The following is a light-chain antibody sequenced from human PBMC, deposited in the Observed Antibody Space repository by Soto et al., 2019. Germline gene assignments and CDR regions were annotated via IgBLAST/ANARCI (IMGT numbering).Light chain of an antibody. V-gene: IGKV3D-20*01. Sequence: EVVLTQSPATLSLSPGERATLSCGASQTVSSNYLAWYQQKPGLAPRLLIYDASARATGIPDRFRGSGSGTDLTLTLSRLEPEDVAVYYCQQHGHSPRGTFGGGTKVEIK. J-gene: IGKJ4*02. CDR1: QTVSSNY. CDR2: DAS. CDR3: QQHGHSPRGT.